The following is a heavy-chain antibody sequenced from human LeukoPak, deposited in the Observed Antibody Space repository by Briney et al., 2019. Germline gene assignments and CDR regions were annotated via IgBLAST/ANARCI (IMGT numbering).Heavy chain of an antibody. V-gene: IGHV1-69*04. CDR2: IIPILGIA. D-gene: IGHD3-22*01. J-gene: IGHJ6*02. CDR3: ARDDHYYDSSGPQNNPYYYGMDV. CDR1: GGTFSSYA. Sequence: EASVKVSCKASGGTFSSYAISWVRQAPGQGLEWMGRIIPILGIANYAQKFQGRVTITADKSTSTAYMELSSLRSEDTAVYYCARDDHYYDSSGPQNNPYYYGMDVWGQGTTVTVSS.